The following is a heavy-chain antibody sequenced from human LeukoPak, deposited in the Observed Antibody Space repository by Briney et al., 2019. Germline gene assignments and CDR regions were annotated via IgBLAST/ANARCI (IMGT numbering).Heavy chain of an antibody. J-gene: IGHJ4*02. V-gene: IGHV4-34*01. D-gene: IGHD4-17*01. CDR2: INHSGRT. CDR3: ATHNYGDYDHIK. CDR1: GGSFSNFY. Sequence: SETLSLTCAVFGGSFSNFYWTWIRQPPGKGLEWIGEINHSGRTNYNPSLKSRVSISVDTSRNQVSLKLISVTAADTAIYYCATHNYGDYDHIKWGQGTLVTVSS.